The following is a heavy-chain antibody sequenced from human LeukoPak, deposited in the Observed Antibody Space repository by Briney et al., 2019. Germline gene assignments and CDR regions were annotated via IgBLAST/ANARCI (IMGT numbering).Heavy chain of an antibody. Sequence: GGSLRLSCAASGFTFSSYAMSWVRQAPGKGLEWDSAISGSGGSTYYADSVKGRFTVSRDNSKNTLNLQMNSLRAEDTAVYYCAKDLRLIAVAGRSLSSNFHYWGQGTLVTVSS. CDR3: AKDLRLIAVAGRSLSSNFHY. CDR1: GFTFSSYA. V-gene: IGHV3-23*01. J-gene: IGHJ4*02. D-gene: IGHD6-19*01. CDR2: ISGSGGST.